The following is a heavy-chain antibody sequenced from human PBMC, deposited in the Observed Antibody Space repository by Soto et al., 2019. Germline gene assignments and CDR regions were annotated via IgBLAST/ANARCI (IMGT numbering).Heavy chain of an antibody. CDR1: GGSISSGGYY. D-gene: IGHD6-13*01. Sequence: QVQLQESGPGLVKPSQTLSLTCTVSGGSISSGGYYWSWIRQHPGKGLEWIGYIYYSGSTYYNPSLKSRVTISVDTSKNQISLRLSSVTAADMAVYYCARDIGAAVGTVRWFDPWGQGTLVTVSS. CDR3: ARDIGAAVGTVRWFDP. V-gene: IGHV4-31*03. CDR2: IYYSGST. J-gene: IGHJ5*02.